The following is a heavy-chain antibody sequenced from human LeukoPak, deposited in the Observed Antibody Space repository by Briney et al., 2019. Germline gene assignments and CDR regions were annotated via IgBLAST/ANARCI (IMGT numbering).Heavy chain of an antibody. CDR2: IYASGSA. D-gene: IGHD4-17*01. CDR1: GGSISGGTYY. Sequence: KASETLSLTCTVSGGSISGGTYYWGWIRQPAGMRLEWIGRIYASGSANYNPSLKSRVTISVDTSKNQFSLKLSSVTAADTAVYYCARGGRYGDYNFGGYGMDVWGQGTTVTVSS. J-gene: IGHJ6*02. CDR3: ARGGRYGDYNFGGYGMDV. V-gene: IGHV4-61*02.